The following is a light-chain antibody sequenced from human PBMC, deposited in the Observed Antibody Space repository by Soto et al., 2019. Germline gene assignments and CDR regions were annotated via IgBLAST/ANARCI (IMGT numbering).Light chain of an antibody. Sequence: EVVLTQSPGTLSLSPGERATLSCRASQSVSSSYLAWYQQKPGQAPRLLLYGASSRATGIPDRFSGSGSGTDFILTISRLEPEEFAVYYCQQYGSSPLTFGGGTKVEIK. CDR1: QSVSSSY. V-gene: IGKV3-20*01. CDR3: QQYGSSPLT. J-gene: IGKJ4*01. CDR2: GAS.